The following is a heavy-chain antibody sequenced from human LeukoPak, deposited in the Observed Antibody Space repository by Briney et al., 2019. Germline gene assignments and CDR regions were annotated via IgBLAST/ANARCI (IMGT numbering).Heavy chain of an antibody. CDR2: IYSGGST. V-gene: IGHV3-66*01. Sequence: GSLRLSCAASGFIVSSNYMSLVRQAPGEGLELVSAIYSGGSTYYADSVKGRFTISRDNSKNTVYLQMNSLRAEDTALYYCARAGCSGGSCYSSHYGMDVWGQGTTVTVSS. D-gene: IGHD2-15*01. CDR1: GFIVSSNY. J-gene: IGHJ6*02. CDR3: ARAGCSGGSCYSSHYGMDV.